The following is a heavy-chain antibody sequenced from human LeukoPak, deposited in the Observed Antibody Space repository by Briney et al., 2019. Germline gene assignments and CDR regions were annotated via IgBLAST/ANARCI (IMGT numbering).Heavy chain of an antibody. J-gene: IGHJ6*03. Sequence: PSETLSLTCSVSGYSISNGYYWGWIRQPPGKGLEWIGSIYHSGSTNYNPSLKSRVTISVDTSKNQFSLKLSSVTAADTAVYYCARRGARYYYYYMDVWGKGTTVTISS. V-gene: IGHV4-38-2*02. D-gene: IGHD3-10*01. CDR1: GYSISNGYY. CDR2: IYHSGST. CDR3: ARRGARYYYYYMDV.